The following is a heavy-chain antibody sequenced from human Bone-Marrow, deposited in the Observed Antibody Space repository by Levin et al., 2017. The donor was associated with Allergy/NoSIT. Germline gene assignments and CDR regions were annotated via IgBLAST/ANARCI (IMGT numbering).Heavy chain of an antibody. V-gene: IGHV1-8*01. CDR3: ARIPLWDSSGYYRIYYYYGMDV. J-gene: IGHJ6*02. D-gene: IGHD3-22*01. CDR2: MNPNSGNT. Sequence: ASVKVSCKASGYTFTSYDINWVRQATGQGLEWMGWMNPNSGNTGYAQKFQGRVTMTRNTSISTAYMELSSLRSEDTAVYYCARIPLWDSSGYYRIYYYYGMDVWGQGTTVTVSS. CDR1: GYTFTSYD.